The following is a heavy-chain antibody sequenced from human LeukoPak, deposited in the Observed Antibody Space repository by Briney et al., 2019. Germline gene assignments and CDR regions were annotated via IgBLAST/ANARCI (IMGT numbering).Heavy chain of an antibody. V-gene: IGHV4-59*01. CDR3: ARASDSSSWPTPDY. D-gene: IGHD6-13*01. J-gene: IGHJ4*02. CDR1: GGSFSGYY. CDR2: IYYSGST. Sequence: PSETLSLTCGVYGGSFSGYYWSWIRQPPGKGLEWIGYIYYSGSTNYNPSLKSRVTISVDTSKNQFSLKLSSVTAADTAVYYCARASDSSSWPTPDYWGQGTLVTVSS.